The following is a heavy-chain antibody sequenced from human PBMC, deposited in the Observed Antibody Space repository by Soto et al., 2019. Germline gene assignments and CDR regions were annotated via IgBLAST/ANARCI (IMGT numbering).Heavy chain of an antibody. CDR3: ARGGNYYDSSGYPLSRAFDI. D-gene: IGHD3-22*01. V-gene: IGHV4-34*01. Sequence: SETLSLTCAVYGGSFSGYYWSWIRQPPGKGLEWIGEINHSGSTNYNPSLKSRVTISVDTSKNQFSLKLSSVTAADTAVYYCARGGNYYDSSGYPLSRAFDIWGQGTMVTVSS. CDR1: GGSFSGYY. CDR2: INHSGST. J-gene: IGHJ3*02.